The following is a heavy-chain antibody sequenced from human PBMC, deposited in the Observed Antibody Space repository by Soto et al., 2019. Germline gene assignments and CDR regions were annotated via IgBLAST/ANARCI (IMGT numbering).Heavy chain of an antibody. CDR3: ARDRMGSGWYSGVVY. J-gene: IGHJ4*02. V-gene: IGHV4-61*01. D-gene: IGHD6-19*01. CDR2: IYYSGST. CDR1: GGSISSSSYY. Sequence: SETLSLTCTVSGGSISSSSYYWGWIRQPPGKGLEWIGYIYYSGSTNYNPSLKSRVTISVDTSKNQFSLKLSSVTAADTAVYYCARDRMGSGWYSGVVYWGQGTLVTVSS.